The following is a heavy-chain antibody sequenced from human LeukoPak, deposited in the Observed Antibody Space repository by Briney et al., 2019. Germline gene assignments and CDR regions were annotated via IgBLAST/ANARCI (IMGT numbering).Heavy chain of an antibody. V-gene: IGHV4-61*01. CDR3: ARTVGDYFDY. CDR2: IYYSGST. Sequence: SGTLSLTCAVSGGSISSSNWWTWIRQPPGKGLEWIGYIYYSGSTNYNPSLKSRVTISVDTSKNQFSLKLSSVTAADTAVYYCARTVGDYFDYWGQGTLVTVSS. D-gene: IGHD3-16*01. J-gene: IGHJ4*02. CDR1: GGSISSSNW.